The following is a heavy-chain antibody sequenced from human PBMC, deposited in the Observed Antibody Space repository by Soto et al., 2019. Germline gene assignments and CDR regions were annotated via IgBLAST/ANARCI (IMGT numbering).Heavy chain of an antibody. Sequence: GQRLVNPTQTRTRTRTISGLSLSASGVGVGWNGQPPGKALEWHGLIYWDGDKRYSPSLKSRLTITKDTSKNQVVLTMTNMDPVDTATYYCARSPWFGELWDQGYWGQGTLVTVSS. CDR3: ARSPWFGELWDQGY. CDR1: GLSLSASGVG. J-gene: IGHJ4*02. D-gene: IGHD3-10*01. CDR2: IYWDGDK. V-gene: IGHV2-5*02.